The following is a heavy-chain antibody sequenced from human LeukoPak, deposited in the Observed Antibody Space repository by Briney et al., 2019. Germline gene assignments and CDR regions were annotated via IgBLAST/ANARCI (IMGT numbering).Heavy chain of an antibody. CDR3: ARERLGFRVDV. CDR2: INTSGNT. V-gene: IGHV4-4*07. J-gene: IGHJ6*04. CDR1: GDSISNYY. D-gene: IGHD3-10*01. Sequence: SETLSLTCTVSGDSISNYYWTWIRQSAGKGLQWIGRINTSGNTNYNPYLKSRVTMSLDTSKNQFSLNLSSVTAADTAVYYCARERLGFRVDVWGKGTAVTVSS.